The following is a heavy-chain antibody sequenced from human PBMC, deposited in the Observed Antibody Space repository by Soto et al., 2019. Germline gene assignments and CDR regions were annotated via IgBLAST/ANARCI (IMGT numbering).Heavy chain of an antibody. V-gene: IGHV3-66*01. Sequence: EVQLVESGGGLVQPGGSLRLSCAASGFTVSSNYMSWVRQAPGKGLECVSVIYSGGSTYYADSVKGRFTISRDNSKTTLYLQMNSLRGDDTAVYYCASVPVAGTTRYFDLWGRGTLVTVS. D-gene: IGHD1-1*01. J-gene: IGHJ2*01. CDR2: IYSGGST. CDR3: ASVPVAGTTRYFDL. CDR1: GFTVSSNY.